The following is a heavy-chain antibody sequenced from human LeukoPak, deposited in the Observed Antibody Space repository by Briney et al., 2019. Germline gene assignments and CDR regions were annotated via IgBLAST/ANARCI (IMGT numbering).Heavy chain of an antibody. D-gene: IGHD3-3*01. CDR3: ASDEWSGYSPGYTDV. CDR2: IRYDGSNK. Sequence: YPGGSLRLSCAASGFTFSSYGMHWVRQAPGKGLEWVAFIRYDGSNKYYADSVKGRFTISRDNSKNTLYLQMNSLRAEDTAVYYCASDEWSGYSPGYTDVWGKGTTVTVSS. J-gene: IGHJ6*03. V-gene: IGHV3-30*02. CDR1: GFTFSSYG.